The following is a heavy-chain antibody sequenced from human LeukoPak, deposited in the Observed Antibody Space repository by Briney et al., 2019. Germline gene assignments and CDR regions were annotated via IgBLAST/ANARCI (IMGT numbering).Heavy chain of an antibody. CDR2: ISGSGGST. D-gene: IGHD1-26*01. Sequence: GGSLRLSCAASGFTFSSYAMSWVRQAPGKGLEWVSAISGSGGSTYYADSVKGRITITRDNSKNTLYLQMNSLRAEDTAVYYCAKYYSGSYDYFDYWGRGTLVTVSS. CDR3: AKYYSGSYDYFDY. J-gene: IGHJ4*02. V-gene: IGHV3-23*01. CDR1: GFTFSSYA.